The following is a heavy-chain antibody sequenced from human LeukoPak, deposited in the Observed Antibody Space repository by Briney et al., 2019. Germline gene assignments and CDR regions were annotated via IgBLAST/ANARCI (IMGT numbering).Heavy chain of an antibody. CDR2: ISAYNGNT. Sequence: ASVKVSCKASGYTFTSYGISWVRQAPGQGLEWMGWISAYNGNTNYAQKLQGRVTMTTDTSTSTAYMELRSLRSDDTAVYYCARIRFLEWPTGNWFDPWGQGTLVTVSS. D-gene: IGHD3-3*01. V-gene: IGHV1-18*01. CDR1: GYTFTSYG. CDR3: ARIRFLEWPTGNWFDP. J-gene: IGHJ5*02.